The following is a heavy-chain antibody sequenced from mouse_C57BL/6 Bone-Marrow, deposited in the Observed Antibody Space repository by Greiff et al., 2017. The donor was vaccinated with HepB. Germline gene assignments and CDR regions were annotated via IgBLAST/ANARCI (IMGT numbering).Heavy chain of an antibody. CDR1: GFTFSSYA. Sequence: EVKLMESGGGLVKPGGSLKLSCAASGFTFSSYAMSWVRQTPEKRLEWVATISDGGSYTYYPDNVKGRFTISRDNAKNNLYLQMRHLKSEDTAMYYCASPYYGSSYDYAMDYWGQGTSVTVSS. CDR3: ASPYYGSSYDYAMDY. D-gene: IGHD1-1*01. V-gene: IGHV5-4*03. J-gene: IGHJ4*01. CDR2: ISDGGSYT.